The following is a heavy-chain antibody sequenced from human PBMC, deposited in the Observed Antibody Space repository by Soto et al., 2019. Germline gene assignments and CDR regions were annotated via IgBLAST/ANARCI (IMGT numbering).Heavy chain of an antibody. J-gene: IGHJ5*02. CDR2: ISGSGGST. D-gene: IGHD5-12*01. CDR1: GFTFSSYA. V-gene: IGHV3-23*01. CDR3: PRLQLYVDIVATMGVDYRFAP. Sequence: EVQLLESGGGLVQPGGSLRLSCAASGFTFSSYAMSWVRQAPGKGLEWVSAISGSGGSTYYADSVKGRFTISRDNSKNKLYLQMNSMRAEDTAVYYCPRLQLYVDIVATMGVDYRFAPCGQGTMVTVSS.